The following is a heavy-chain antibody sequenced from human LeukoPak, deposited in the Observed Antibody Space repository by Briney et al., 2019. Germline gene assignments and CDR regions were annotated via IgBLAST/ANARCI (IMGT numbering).Heavy chain of an antibody. D-gene: IGHD3-10*01. J-gene: IGHJ6*03. CDR3: ARIQKWFGELLGYYYYMDV. CDR1: GFTFSSYN. Sequence: GGSLRLSCAASGFTFSSYNMNWVRQAPGKGPEWVSSISSSSSYIYYADSVKGRFTISRDNAKKSLYLQMNSLRAEDTAVYYCARIQKWFGELLGYYYYMDVWGKGTTVTVSS. CDR2: ISSSSSYI. V-gene: IGHV3-21*01.